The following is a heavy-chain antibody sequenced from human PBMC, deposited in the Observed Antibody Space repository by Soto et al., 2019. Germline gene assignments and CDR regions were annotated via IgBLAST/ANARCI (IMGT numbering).Heavy chain of an antibody. CDR3: ARLNCHRPNCVPLDP. D-gene: IGHD1-1*01. CDR2: IYYSGTS. J-gene: IGHJ5*02. V-gene: IGHV4-39*01. Sequence: QLQLQESGPGLVKPSETLSLTCTVSGGSIRDDTYYWGWIRQPPGKGLVWIGSIYYSGTSSYNPSRKSRVTMSVDTSKKQLSLRLSSVTAADTAVYYFARLNCHRPNCVPLDPWGQGNLVIVSS. CDR1: GGSIRDDTYY.